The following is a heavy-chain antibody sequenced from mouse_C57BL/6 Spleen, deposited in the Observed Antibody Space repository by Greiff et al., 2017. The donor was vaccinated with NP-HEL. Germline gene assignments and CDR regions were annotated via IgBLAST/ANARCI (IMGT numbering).Heavy chain of an antibody. V-gene: IGHV5-4*01. CDR1: GFTFSSYA. Sequence: EVQGVESGGGLVKPGGSLKLSCAASGFTFSSYAMSWVRQTPEKRLEWVATISDGGSYTYYPDNVKGRFTISRDKAKNNLYLQMSHLKSEDTAMYYCARGDYYDFAYWGQGTLVTVSA. CDR2: ISDGGSYT. D-gene: IGHD1-1*01. CDR3: ARGDYYDFAY. J-gene: IGHJ3*01.